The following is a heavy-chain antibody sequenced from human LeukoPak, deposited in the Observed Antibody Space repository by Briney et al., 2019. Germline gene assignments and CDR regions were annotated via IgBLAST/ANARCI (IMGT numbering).Heavy chain of an antibody. J-gene: IGHJ5*02. CDR3: ARRPHYDYVWGSYRLDYWFDP. D-gene: IGHD3-16*02. CDR2: INHSGST. Sequence: PSETLSLTCTVSGYSISSGYYWSWIRQPPGKGLEWIGEINHSGSTNYNPSLKSRVTISVDTSKNQFSLKLSSVTAADTAVYYCARRPHYDYVWGSYRLDYWFDPWGQGTLVTVSS. CDR1: GYSISSGYY. V-gene: IGHV4-38-2*02.